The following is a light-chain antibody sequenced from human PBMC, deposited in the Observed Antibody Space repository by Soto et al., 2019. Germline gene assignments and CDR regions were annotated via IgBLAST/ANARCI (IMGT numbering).Light chain of an antibody. CDR2: GAS. J-gene: IGKJ4*01. V-gene: IGKV3-15*01. CDR1: QRVSSN. Sequence: EVVMTQFPATLSASPGERATLSCRASQRVSSNLAWYQQSPGQAPRLLIYGASTRATGLPARFSGSGSGTEFTLTISSLQSEDFAVYHCQQYNDWPLTFGGGTKVEIK. CDR3: QQYNDWPLT.